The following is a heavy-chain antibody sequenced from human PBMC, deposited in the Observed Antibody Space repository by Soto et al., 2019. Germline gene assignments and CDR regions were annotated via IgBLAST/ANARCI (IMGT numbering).Heavy chain of an antibody. D-gene: IGHD3-10*01. CDR3: TIAFRGSGG. V-gene: IGHV3-49*05. J-gene: IGHJ4*02. CDR2: IKSKAYGGTT. Sequence: EVQLVESGGGLVKPGQSLRLSCVASGFTFGDYPMSWFRQAPGKGLEWVGFIKSKAYGGTTEYAPSVKGRFTISGDDSKSIVYMQMNSLKTEDTAVYYCTIAFRGSGGWGQGTLVTVSS. CDR1: GFTFGDYP.